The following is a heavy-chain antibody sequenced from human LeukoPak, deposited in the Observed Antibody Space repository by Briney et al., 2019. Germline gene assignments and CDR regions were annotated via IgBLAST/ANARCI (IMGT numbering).Heavy chain of an antibody. V-gene: IGHV4-30-2*01. D-gene: IGHD4-17*01. Sequence: SQTLSLTCAVSGGSISSGGYSWSWIRQPPGTGLEWIGYIYHSGSTYYNPSLKSRVTISVDRSKNQFSLKLSSVTAADTAVYYCARLYGDYDYWGQGTLVTVSS. CDR3: ARLYGDYDY. CDR2: IYHSGST. CDR1: GGSISSGGYS. J-gene: IGHJ4*02.